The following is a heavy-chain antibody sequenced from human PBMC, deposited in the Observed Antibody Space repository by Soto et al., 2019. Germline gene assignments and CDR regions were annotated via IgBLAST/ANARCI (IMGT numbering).Heavy chain of an antibody. D-gene: IGHD3-10*01. J-gene: IGHJ6*02. CDR3: ARDRVDLLWFGESTLLAPHYYYGVDV. V-gene: IGHV1-18*01. Sequence: QVQLVQSGAEVKKPGASVKVSCKASGYTFSTYGISWVRQAPGQGLEWMGWITAYNGNTNYAQKLQGRVTMTTDTSTSTAYMELRSLRSDDTAVYYCARDRVDLLWFGESTLLAPHYYYGVDVWGQGTTVTVSS. CDR2: ITAYNGNT. CDR1: GYTFSTYG.